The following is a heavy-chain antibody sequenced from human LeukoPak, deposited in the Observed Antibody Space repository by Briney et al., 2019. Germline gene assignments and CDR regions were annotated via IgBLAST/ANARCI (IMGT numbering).Heavy chain of an antibody. CDR1: GYTFTGYY. V-gene: IGHV1-2*02. D-gene: IGHD5-18*01. Sequence: ASVKVSCKASGYTFTGYYMHWVRQAPGQGLEWMGWINPNSGGTNYAQKFQGRVTMTRDTSISTAYMELSRLRSDDTAVYYCARDEYSYNAFDIWGQGTMVTVSS. CDR2: INPNSGGT. J-gene: IGHJ3*02. CDR3: ARDEYSYNAFDI.